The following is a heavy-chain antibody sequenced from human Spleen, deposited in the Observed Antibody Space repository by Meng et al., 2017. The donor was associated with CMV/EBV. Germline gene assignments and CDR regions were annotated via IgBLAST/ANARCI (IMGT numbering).Heavy chain of an antibody. D-gene: IGHD6-19*01. V-gene: IGHV3-23*01. CDR3: VKDRVAYVEQWLVIGAFEI. CDR1: GFSFAGYA. CDR2: ISDSGDRT. Sequence: GGSLRLSCEASGFSFAGYAINWVRQVPGKGLEWVSGISDSGDRTYYADSVKGRFSISRDNSKNTMYLQMNSLRVEDTAVYYCVKDRVAYVEQWLVIGAFEIWGQGTMVTVSS. J-gene: IGHJ3*02.